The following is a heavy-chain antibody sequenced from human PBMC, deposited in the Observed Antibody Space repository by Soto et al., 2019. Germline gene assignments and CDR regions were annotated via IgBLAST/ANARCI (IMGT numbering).Heavy chain of an antibody. CDR2: IYYSGST. D-gene: IGHD3-9*01. J-gene: IGHJ6*02. CDR1: AGSIRSGGYY. CDR3: ARDSTSEYDILTGKHYDYYYGMDV. V-gene: IGHV4-31*03. Sequence: HVQLQESGPGLVKPSQTLSLTCPVSAGSIRSGGYYWSWIRQHPGKGLEWIGYIYYSGSTYYNPSLKRRVTISVDTAQSPFALKLSSVTVADTAVDYCARDSTSEYDILTGKHYDYYYGMDVWGQGSTVTVSS.